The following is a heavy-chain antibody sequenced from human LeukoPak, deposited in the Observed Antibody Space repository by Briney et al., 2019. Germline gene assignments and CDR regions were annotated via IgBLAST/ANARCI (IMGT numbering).Heavy chain of an antibody. V-gene: IGHV3-21*01. J-gene: IGHJ4*02. D-gene: IGHD6-19*01. CDR3: ARPETSVSPRAGSSGWNFDY. CDR1: GFTFSSYS. Sequence: GGSLRLSCAASGFTFSSYSMTWVRQAPGKGLEWVSSISSSSSYIYYADSVKGRFTISRDNAKNSLYLQMNSLRAEDTAVYYCARPETSVSPRAGSSGWNFDYWGQGTLATVSS. CDR2: ISSSSSYI.